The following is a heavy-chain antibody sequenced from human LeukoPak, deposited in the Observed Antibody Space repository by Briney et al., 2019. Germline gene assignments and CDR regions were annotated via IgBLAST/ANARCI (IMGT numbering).Heavy chain of an antibody. D-gene: IGHD3-10*01. V-gene: IGHV3-23*01. J-gene: IGHJ4*02. Sequence: GGSLRLSCAASGFTFSNYAVAWVRQVPGKGLEWVSVISGRGTTIYYADSVKGRFTISRDNSKNTLYLQMNSLKPEDTAVYFCTTDLRWEFPPPGYWGQGTLVTVSS. CDR1: GFTFSNYA. CDR3: TTDLRWEFPPPGY. CDR2: ISGRGTTI.